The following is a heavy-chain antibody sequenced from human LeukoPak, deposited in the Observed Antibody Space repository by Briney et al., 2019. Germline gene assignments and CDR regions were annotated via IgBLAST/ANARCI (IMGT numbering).Heavy chain of an antibody. J-gene: IGHJ3*02. V-gene: IGHV4-59*01. D-gene: IGHD4-23*01. CDR1: GGSISSNN. Sequence: SETLSLTCTVSGGSISSNNWSWIRQTPGKGLEWIGYIYYTGNTNYNPSLKSRVTISVDTSKNQFSLKVTSVTAADTAVYYCARGGSYGGNFNIWGQGTMVTVSS. CDR3: ARGGSYGGNFNI. CDR2: IYYTGNT.